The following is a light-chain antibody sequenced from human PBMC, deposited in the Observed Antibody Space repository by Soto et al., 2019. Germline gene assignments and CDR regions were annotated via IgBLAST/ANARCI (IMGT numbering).Light chain of an antibody. CDR2: EIN. J-gene: IGLJ1*01. V-gene: IGLV2-8*01. Sequence: QSFLTQPPSASGSPGQSVTIACAGTSSGVGAYDYVSWYQQHPGKAPKLMIYEINKRPSGVPDRFSGSKSGNTASLTVSGLQAEDEADYYCSSFAGSNNFPYVSGTGTKVTVL. CDR3: SSFAGSNNFPYV. CDR1: SSGVGAYDY.